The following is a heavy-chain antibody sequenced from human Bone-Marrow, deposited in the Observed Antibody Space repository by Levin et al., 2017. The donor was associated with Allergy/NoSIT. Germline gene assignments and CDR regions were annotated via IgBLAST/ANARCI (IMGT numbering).Heavy chain of an antibody. CDR1: GFTFSDYW. CDR2: IKKDRSDH. V-gene: IGHV3-7*01. CDR3: SRGDL. J-gene: IGHJ6*02. Sequence: PGGSLRLSCAGSGFTFSDYWMSWVRQAPGKGLEWVANIKKDRSDHFYADSLKNRFTISRDNARNSLYLEMSSLRDEDTAVYYCSRGDLWGQGTSVTVSS.